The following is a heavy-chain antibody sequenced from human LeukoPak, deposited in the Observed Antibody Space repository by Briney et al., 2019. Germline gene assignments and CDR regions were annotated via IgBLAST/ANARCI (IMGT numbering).Heavy chain of an antibody. CDR1: GGSISSSNW. CDR3: ARLSVSLNAFDM. CDR2: IYHTGST. Sequence: SETLSLTCTVSGGSISSSNWWSWVRQPPGKGLEWIGNIYHTGSTYYNVSLHSRVTISLDTSNNQFSLKLNSVTAADTAVYYCARLSVSLNAFDMWGQGTMVTVSS. J-gene: IGHJ3*02. V-gene: IGHV4-4*02.